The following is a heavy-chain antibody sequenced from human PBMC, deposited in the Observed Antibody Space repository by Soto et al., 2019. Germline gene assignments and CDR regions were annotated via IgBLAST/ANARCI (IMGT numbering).Heavy chain of an antibody. Sequence: GGSLRLSCEASGFMFNHYSMAWVRQTPGKGLEWVSVISGSTGTTYYADSVKGRFTISRDNTKNTVYLQMNSLRVEDSALYSCAKVIVLGASTLEYWGPGTRVTVSS. J-gene: IGHJ4*02. D-gene: IGHD6-6*01. CDR1: GFMFNHYS. CDR2: ISGSTGTT. CDR3: AKVIVLGASTLEY. V-gene: IGHV3-23*01.